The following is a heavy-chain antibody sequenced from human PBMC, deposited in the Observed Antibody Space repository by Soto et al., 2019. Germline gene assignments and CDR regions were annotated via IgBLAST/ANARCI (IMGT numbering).Heavy chain of an antibody. D-gene: IGHD4-17*01. Sequence: QVQLVESGGGVVQPGRSLRLSCAASGFTFSSYGMHWVRQAPGRGLEWVAVISYDGSNKYYADSVKGRFTISRDNSKNTLYLQMNSLRAEDTAVYYCATSNDYGDYHWFDPWGQGTLVTVSS. V-gene: IGHV3-30*03. CDR1: GFTFSSYG. J-gene: IGHJ5*02. CDR3: ATSNDYGDYHWFDP. CDR2: ISYDGSNK.